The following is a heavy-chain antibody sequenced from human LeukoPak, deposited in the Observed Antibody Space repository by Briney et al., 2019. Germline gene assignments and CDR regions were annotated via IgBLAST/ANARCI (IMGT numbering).Heavy chain of an antibody. CDR3: ARVEEGYGSGRRENYYYYYMDV. Sequence: SETLSLTCAVYGGSFSGYYWSWIRQPPGKGLEWIGEINHSGSTNYNPSLKSRVTISVDTSKNQFSLKLTSVTAADTAVYYCARVEEGYGSGRRENYYYYYMDVWGKGTTVTISS. CDR1: GGSFSGYY. V-gene: IGHV4-34*01. D-gene: IGHD3-10*01. CDR2: INHSGST. J-gene: IGHJ6*03.